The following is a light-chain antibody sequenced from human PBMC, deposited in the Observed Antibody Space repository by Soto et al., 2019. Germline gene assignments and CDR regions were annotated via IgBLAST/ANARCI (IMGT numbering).Light chain of an antibody. Sequence: QSVLTQPASVSGSPGQSITISCTGTSSDVGIYNLVSWYQHHPGKAPKLMIYEVSKRPSGVSNRFSVSKSGNTASLTISGLQAEDEADYYCCSYATSGSFVFGTGTKLTVL. J-gene: IGLJ1*01. V-gene: IGLV2-23*02. CDR2: EVS. CDR3: CSYATSGSFV. CDR1: SSDVGIYNL.